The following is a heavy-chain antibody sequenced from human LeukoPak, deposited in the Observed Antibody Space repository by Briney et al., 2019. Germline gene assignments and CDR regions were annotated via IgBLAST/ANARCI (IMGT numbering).Heavy chain of an antibody. CDR3: ARDTGSSGWGCDY. J-gene: IGHJ4*02. CDR1: GGSFSSYY. D-gene: IGHD6-19*01. Sequence: SETLSLTCAVYGGSFSSYYWSWIRQPAGKGLEWIGRIYTSGSTNYNPSLKSRVTISVDTSKNQFSLKLSSVTAADTAVYYCARDTGSSGWGCDYWGQGTLVTVSS. CDR2: IYTSGST. V-gene: IGHV4-4*07.